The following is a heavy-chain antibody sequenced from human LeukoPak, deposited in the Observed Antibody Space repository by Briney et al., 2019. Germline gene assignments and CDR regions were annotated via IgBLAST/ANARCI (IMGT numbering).Heavy chain of an antibody. D-gene: IGHD6-6*01. Sequence: SETLSLTCTVSVGSISSYYWSWIRQPPGKGLEGIGYIYYSGSNNYNPSPKSRVTISVDTCKNQFSLKLSSVTAADTAVYYCARVPYSSSSPAFDYWGQGTLVTVSS. CDR1: VGSISSYY. CDR2: IYYSGSN. J-gene: IGHJ4*02. V-gene: IGHV4-59*01. CDR3: ARVPYSSSSPAFDY.